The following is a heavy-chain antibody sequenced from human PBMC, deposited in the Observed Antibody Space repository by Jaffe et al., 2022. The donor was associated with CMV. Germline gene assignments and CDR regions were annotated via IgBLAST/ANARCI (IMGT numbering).Heavy chain of an antibody. CDR1: GFSLSNARMG. D-gene: IGHD3-10*01. J-gene: IGHJ4*02. CDR3: ARIWRIWFGELSGGFFDY. Sequence: QVTLKESGPVLVKPTETLTLTCTVSGFSLSNARMGVSWIRQPPGKALEWLAHIFSNDEKSYSTSLKSRLTISKDTSKSQVVLTMTNMDPVDTATYYCARIWRIWFGELSGGFFDYWGQGTLVTVSS. CDR2: IFSNDEK. V-gene: IGHV2-26*01.